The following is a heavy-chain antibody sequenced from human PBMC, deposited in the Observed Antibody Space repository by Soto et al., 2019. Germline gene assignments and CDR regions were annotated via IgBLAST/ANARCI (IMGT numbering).Heavy chain of an antibody. Sequence: GASVKVSCKASGYTFTGYYMHWVRQAPGQGLEWMGWINPNSGGTNYAQKFQGWVTMTRDTSISTAYMELSRLRSDDTAVYYCARAKSLVYSSSPYYYYGMDVWGQGTTVTVSS. CDR1: GYTFTGYY. CDR3: ARAKSLVYSSSPYYYYGMDV. J-gene: IGHJ6*02. V-gene: IGHV1-2*04. CDR2: INPNSGGT. D-gene: IGHD6-6*01.